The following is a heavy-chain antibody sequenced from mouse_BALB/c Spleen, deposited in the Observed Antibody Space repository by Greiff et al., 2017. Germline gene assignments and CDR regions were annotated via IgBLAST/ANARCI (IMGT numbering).Heavy chain of an antibody. CDR3: ARHNYYGSSYVRYFDY. J-gene: IGHJ2*01. Sequence: EVQGVESGGGLVKPGGSLKLSCAAPGFTFSSYAMSWVRQTPEKRLEWVATISSGGSYTYYPDSVKGRFTISRDNAKNTLYLQMSSLRSEDTAMYYCARHNYYGSSYVRYFDYWGQGTTRTVSS. D-gene: IGHD1-1*01. CDR2: ISSGGSYT. CDR1: GFTFSSYA. V-gene: IGHV5-9-3*01.